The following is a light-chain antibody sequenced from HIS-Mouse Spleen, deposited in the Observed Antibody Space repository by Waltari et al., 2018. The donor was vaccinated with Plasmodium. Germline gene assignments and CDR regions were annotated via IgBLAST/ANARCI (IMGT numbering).Light chain of an antibody. CDR3: QAWDSSTVV. Sequence: SYELTQPPSVSVSPGQTASITCSGDKLGYKYACWYQQKPGQSPGLVIYQDSKGPSGIPGRFAGANSGNTATLTISGTQAMDEADYYCQAWDSSTVVFGGGTKLTVL. CDR2: QDS. CDR1: KLGYKY. V-gene: IGLV3-1*01. J-gene: IGLJ2*01.